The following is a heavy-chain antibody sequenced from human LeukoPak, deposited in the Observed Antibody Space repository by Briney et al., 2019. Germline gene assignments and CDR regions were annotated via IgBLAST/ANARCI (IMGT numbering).Heavy chain of an antibody. V-gene: IGHV3-23*01. CDR3: AKLSSVTTVTTRSKWGPYYMDV. D-gene: IGHD4-11*01. Sequence: GGSLRLSCAASGFTFSSYAMSWVRQAPGKGLEWVSAISGSGGSTYYADSVKGRFTISRGNSKNTLYLQMNSLRAEDTAVYYCAKLSSVTTVTTRSKWGPYYMDVWGKGTTVTVSS. CDR1: GFTFSSYA. CDR2: ISGSGGST. J-gene: IGHJ6*03.